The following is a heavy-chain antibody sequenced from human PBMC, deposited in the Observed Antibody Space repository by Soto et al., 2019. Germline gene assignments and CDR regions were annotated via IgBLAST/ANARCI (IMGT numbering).Heavy chain of an antibody. CDR3: TRDAPGERLYYFYYYGMDV. CDR1: GLSVSTNF. CDR2: IYSGGKT. Sequence: QLVESGGGLIQPGESLKLSCAASGLSVSTNFMSWVRQAPGKGLEWLAVIYSGGKTFYADSVKGRFTISKDNSKNTLSLQMNSLRAEDTAVYYCTRDAPGERLYYFYYYGMDVWGQGTTVTVSS. D-gene: IGHD2-2*01. V-gene: IGHV3-53*01. J-gene: IGHJ6*02.